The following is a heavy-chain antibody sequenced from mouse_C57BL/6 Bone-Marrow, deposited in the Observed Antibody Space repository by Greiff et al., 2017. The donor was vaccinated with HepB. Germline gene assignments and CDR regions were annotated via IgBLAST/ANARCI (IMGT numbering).Heavy chain of an antibody. CDR1: GFTFSSYG. D-gene: IGHD2-3*01. Sequence: EVQLVESGGDLVKPGGSLKLSCAASGFTFSSYGMSWVRQTPDKRLEWVATISSGGSYTYYPDSVKGRFTISRDNAKNTLYLQMSSLKSEDTAMYYCARHERSMPDGYYPDYWGQGTLSQSPQ. V-gene: IGHV5-6*01. J-gene: IGHJ2*01. CDR3: ARHERSMPDGYYPDY. CDR2: ISSGGSYT.